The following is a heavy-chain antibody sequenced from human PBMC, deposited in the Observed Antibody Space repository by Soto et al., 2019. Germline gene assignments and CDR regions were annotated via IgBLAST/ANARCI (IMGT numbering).Heavy chain of an antibody. J-gene: IGHJ6*02. D-gene: IGHD1-26*01. CDR2: INAGNGNT. Sequence: ASVKVSCKASGYTFTSYAMHWVRQAPGQRLEWMGWINAGNGNTKYSQKFQGRVTITRDTSASTAYMELSSLRSEDTAVYYCASRGGSYGRYYGMDVWGQGTTVTVSS. CDR1: GYTFTSYA. V-gene: IGHV1-3*01. CDR3: ASRGGSYGRYYGMDV.